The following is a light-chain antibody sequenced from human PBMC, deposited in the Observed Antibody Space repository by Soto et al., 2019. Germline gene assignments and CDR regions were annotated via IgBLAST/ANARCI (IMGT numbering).Light chain of an antibody. Sequence: DIQITQSPSSLSASVGDRVSITCRASQTISGYLNWYQHKPGKAPNLLIYAASSLHSGVPSRFSGSGSGTDFTLTITSLQPEDFATYYCQQSYNTPLTFGGGTKVDIK. CDR1: QTISGY. CDR3: QQSYNTPLT. V-gene: IGKV1-39*01. J-gene: IGKJ4*01. CDR2: AAS.